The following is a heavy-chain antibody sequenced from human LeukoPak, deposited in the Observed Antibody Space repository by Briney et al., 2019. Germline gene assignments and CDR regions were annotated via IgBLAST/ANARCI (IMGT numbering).Heavy chain of an antibody. CDR2: IKPRDDST. CDR3: ARDFVWAVDY. CDR1: GFTFSSYH. Sequence: GASVKASCKAFGFTFSSYHIHWVRQAPGQGLEWMGIIKPRDDSTIYAQKFQGRLIMTWDTSTSTAYMELSSLRSDDTALYYCARDFVWAVDYWGQGSLVTVSS. V-gene: IGHV1-46*01. J-gene: IGHJ4*02. D-gene: IGHD3-16*01.